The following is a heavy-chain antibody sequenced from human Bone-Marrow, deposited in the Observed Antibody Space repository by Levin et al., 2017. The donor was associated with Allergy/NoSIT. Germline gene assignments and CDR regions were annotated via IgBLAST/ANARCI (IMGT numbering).Heavy chain of an antibody. CDR3: ATTLRYGGHFDAYDV. CDR2: IDPSDSYS. Sequence: GESLKISCQGSGHRFTDYWITWVRQMPGKGLEWVGRIDPSDSYSDYSPSFQGHVTISADKSISTAYLQWSSLKASDTAMYYCATTLRYGGHFDAYDVWGQGTMVTVSS. V-gene: IGHV5-10-1*01. CDR1: GHRFTDYW. D-gene: IGHD3-9*01. J-gene: IGHJ3*01.